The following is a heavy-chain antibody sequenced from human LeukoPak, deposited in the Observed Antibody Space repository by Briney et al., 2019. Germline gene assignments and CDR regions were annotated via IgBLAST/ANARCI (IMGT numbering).Heavy chain of an antibody. CDR1: GVTFSSYW. CDR2: INYNGGRI. V-gene: IGHV3-74*03. Sequence: GGSLRLSCVASGVTFSSYWMNWVRQAPGKGLVWVSRINYNGGRITYADSVKGRFTISRDNPKNTLYLQMNSLRVEDTAVYYCTRDSGHGLDYWGQGTLVTVSS. J-gene: IGHJ4*02. CDR3: TRDSGHGLDY. D-gene: IGHD2-8*01.